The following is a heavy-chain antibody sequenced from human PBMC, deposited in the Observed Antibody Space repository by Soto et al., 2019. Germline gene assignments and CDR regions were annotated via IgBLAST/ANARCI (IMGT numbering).Heavy chain of an antibody. CDR1: GYTLTELS. CDR3: AKGGLRFWEGPRGPTFGMDV. J-gene: IGHJ6*04. CDR2: FDPEDGET. Sequence: GASVKVSCKVSGYTLTELSMHWVRQAPGKGLEWMGGFDPEDGETIYAQKFQGRVTMTEDTSTDTAYMELSSLRSEDTAVYYCAKGGLRFWEGPRGPTFGMDVGGKGTTVTV. V-gene: IGHV1-24*01. D-gene: IGHD3-3*01.